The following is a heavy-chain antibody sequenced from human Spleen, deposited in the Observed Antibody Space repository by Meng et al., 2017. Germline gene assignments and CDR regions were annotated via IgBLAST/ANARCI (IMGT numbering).Heavy chain of an antibody. Sequence: GESLKISCAASGFIFSSYEMNWVRQAPGKGLEWISYISSSGSTIYYADSVKGRFTISRDNAKNSLFLQMNSLRTEDTAVYYCEREEHDYSSSSDAFDIWGQGTMVTVSS. D-gene: IGHD6-6*01. J-gene: IGHJ3*02. CDR1: GFIFSSYE. CDR3: EREEHDYSSSSDAFDI. CDR2: ISSSGSTI. V-gene: IGHV3-48*03.